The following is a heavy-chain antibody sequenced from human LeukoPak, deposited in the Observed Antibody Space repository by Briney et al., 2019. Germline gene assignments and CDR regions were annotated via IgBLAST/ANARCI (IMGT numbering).Heavy chain of an antibody. D-gene: IGHD3-10*01. CDR3: ARGSLWFGDVGFDY. CDR1: GFTFSSYG. CDR2: ISYDGSNK. Sequence: GGSLRLSCAASGFTFSSYGMHWVRQAPGKGLEWVAVISYDGSNKYYADSVKGRFTISRDNSKNTLYLQMNSLRAEDTAVYYCARGSLWFGDVGFDYWGQGTLVTVSS. V-gene: IGHV3-30*19. J-gene: IGHJ4*02.